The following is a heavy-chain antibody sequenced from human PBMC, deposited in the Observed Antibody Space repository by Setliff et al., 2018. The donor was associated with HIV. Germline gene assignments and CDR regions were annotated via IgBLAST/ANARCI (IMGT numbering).Heavy chain of an antibody. CDR2: IIPSGST. Sequence: PSETLSLTSDVFGGSFSGYYWSWIRQPPGKGLEWIGEIIPSGSTNYNPSLKSRVTMSIVTSKSQFSLKLSSVTAADTAVYYCVRQADCGGDCVLGYWGQGTLVTVS. J-gene: IGHJ4*02. CDR1: GGSFSGYY. V-gene: IGHV4-34*12. CDR3: VRQADCGGDCVLGY. D-gene: IGHD2-21*02.